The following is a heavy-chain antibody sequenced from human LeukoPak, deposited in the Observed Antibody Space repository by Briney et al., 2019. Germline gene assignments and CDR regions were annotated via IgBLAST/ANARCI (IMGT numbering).Heavy chain of an antibody. CDR2: MNPNSGNT. Sequence: ASVKVSCKASGYTFTGYYMHWVRQATGQGLEWMGWMNPNSGNTGYAQKFQGRVTITRNTSISTAYMELSSLRSEDTAVYYCARLTTTFSNNWFDPWGQGTLVTVSS. CDR1: GYTFTGYY. D-gene: IGHD4-17*01. V-gene: IGHV1-8*03. J-gene: IGHJ5*02. CDR3: ARLTTTFSNNWFDP.